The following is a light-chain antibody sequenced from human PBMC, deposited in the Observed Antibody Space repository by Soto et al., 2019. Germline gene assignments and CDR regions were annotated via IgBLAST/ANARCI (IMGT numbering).Light chain of an antibody. Sequence: AILMTQSPSSLSASVGDRVTITCRASQGIRNELGWYQQKPGKAPKVLITAASILQTGVPSRFSDSGSGTDFTLTISSLQPEDFATYYCLQDYNYPRTFGQGTKVDIK. CDR1: QGIRNE. CDR2: AAS. V-gene: IGKV1-6*01. J-gene: IGKJ1*01. CDR3: LQDYNYPRT.